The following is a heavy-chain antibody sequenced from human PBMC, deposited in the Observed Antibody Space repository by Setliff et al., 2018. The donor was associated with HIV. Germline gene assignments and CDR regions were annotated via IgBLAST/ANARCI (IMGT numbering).Heavy chain of an antibody. CDR1: DYSISSGFY. D-gene: IGHD6-19*01. V-gene: IGHV4-38-2*01. CDR3: ARHAGSGARDDAFDI. Sequence: LSLTCAVSDYSISSGFYWGWIRQPPGKGLEWIGSIYRTGSTYYNPSLKSRVTMSVDTSKNRFSLKLSSVTAADTAIFYCARHAGSGARDDAFDIWGQGPLVTVSS. J-gene: IGHJ3*02. CDR2: IYRTGST.